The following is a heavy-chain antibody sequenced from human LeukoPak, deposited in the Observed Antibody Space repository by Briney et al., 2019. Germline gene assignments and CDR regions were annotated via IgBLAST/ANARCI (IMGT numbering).Heavy chain of an antibody. V-gene: IGHV3-53*01. D-gene: IGHD2-15*01. J-gene: IGHJ5*02. CDR2: IYSGGST. Sequence: GGSLRLSCAASGFTVSSNYVSWVRQAPGKGLEWVSVIYSGGSTFYADSVKGRFTLSRDNSKNTLYLQMNSLRAEDTAVYYCAREEGYCSGGSCWGLDPWGQGALVTASS. CDR3: AREEGYCSGGSCWGLDP. CDR1: GFTVSSNY.